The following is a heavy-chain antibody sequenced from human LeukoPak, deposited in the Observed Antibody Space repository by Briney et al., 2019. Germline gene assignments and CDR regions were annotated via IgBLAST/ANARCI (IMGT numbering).Heavy chain of an antibody. J-gene: IGHJ4*02. Sequence: GGSLRLSCAASGFTFSSYSMNWVRQAPGKGLGWVSSISSSSSYIYYADSVKGRFTISRDNAKNSLYLQMNSLRAEDTAVYYCAREGYCSGGSCPYYFDYWGQGTLVTVSS. CDR3: AREGYCSGGSCPYYFDY. CDR2: ISSSSSYI. D-gene: IGHD2-15*01. CDR1: GFTFSSYS. V-gene: IGHV3-21*01.